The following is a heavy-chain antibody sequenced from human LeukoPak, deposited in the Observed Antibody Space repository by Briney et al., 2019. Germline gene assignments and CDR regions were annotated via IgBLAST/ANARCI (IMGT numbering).Heavy chain of an antibody. CDR2: IYPGDSDT. CDR1: GYRFTSYW. D-gene: IGHD1-7*01. Sequence: GESLKISCKGSGYRFTSYWIGWVRQMPGKGLEWMGIIYPGDSDTRYSPSFQGQVTISADKSISTAYLQWSSLKASDTAMYYCARQLVLVGNWFDPWGQGTLVTVSS. CDR3: ARQLVLVGNWFDP. V-gene: IGHV5-51*01. J-gene: IGHJ5*02.